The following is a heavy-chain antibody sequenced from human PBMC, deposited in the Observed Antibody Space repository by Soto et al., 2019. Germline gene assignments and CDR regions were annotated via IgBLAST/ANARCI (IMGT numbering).Heavy chain of an antibody. CDR1: GYTFNTSG. D-gene: IGHD3-3*01. V-gene: IGHV1-18*04. Sequence: QVQLVQSGAEVKKPGASVKVSCKASGYTFNTSGISWVRQAPGQGLEWMAWITTYNGNTNFAQKFEGRVTMTTDTSTSTAYMELKSLISDDTAVYFCARIGVFLDWFEILVDYWGQGTLVTVSS. CDR2: ITTYNGNT. CDR3: ARIGVFLDWFEILVDY. J-gene: IGHJ4*02.